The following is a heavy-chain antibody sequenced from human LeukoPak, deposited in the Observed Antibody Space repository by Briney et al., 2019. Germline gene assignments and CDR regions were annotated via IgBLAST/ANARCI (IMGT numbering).Heavy chain of an antibody. D-gene: IGHD3-10*01. Sequence: SETLSLTGAVYGGSFSGYYWSWIRQPPGKGLEWIGEINHSGSTNYNPSLKSRVTISVDTSKNQFSLKLSSVTAADTAVYYCARGGATPYYYGSGSYRWFDPWGQGTLVTVSS. CDR2: INHSGST. V-gene: IGHV4-34*01. CDR3: ARGGATPYYYGSGSYRWFDP. CDR1: GGSFSGYY. J-gene: IGHJ5*02.